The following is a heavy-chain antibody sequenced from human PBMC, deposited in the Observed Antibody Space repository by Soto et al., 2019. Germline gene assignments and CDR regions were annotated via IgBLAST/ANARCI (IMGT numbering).Heavy chain of an antibody. CDR2: MNPNSGNT. CDR1: GYTFTSYD. CDR3: ARKGYCSGGSCYSYYY. V-gene: IGHV1-8*01. D-gene: IGHD2-15*01. Sequence: QVQLVQSGAEVKKPGASVKVSCKASGYTFTSYDINWVRQATGQGLEWMGWMNPNSGNTGYAQKFQGRVTMTRNTSISTAYMELSSLRSEDTAVYYCARKGYCSGGSCYSYYYWGQGTLVTVSS. J-gene: IGHJ4*02.